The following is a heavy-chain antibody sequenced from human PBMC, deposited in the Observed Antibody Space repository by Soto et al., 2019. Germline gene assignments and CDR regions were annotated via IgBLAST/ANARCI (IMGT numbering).Heavy chain of an antibody. J-gene: IGHJ6*02. D-gene: IGHD2-15*01. CDR1: GFTFSSYA. V-gene: IGHV3-30-3*01. CDR3: AREYCSGGSCQRGMDV. Sequence: GGSLRLSCAASGFTFSSYAMHWVRQAPGKGLEWVAVISYDGSNKYYADSVKGRFTISRDISKNTLYLQMNSLRAEDTAVYYCAREYCSGGSCQRGMDVWGQGTTVTVSS. CDR2: ISYDGSNK.